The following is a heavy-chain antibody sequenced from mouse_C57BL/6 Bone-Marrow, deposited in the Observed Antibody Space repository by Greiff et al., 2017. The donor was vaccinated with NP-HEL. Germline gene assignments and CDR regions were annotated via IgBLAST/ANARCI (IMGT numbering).Heavy chain of an antibody. CDR3: ARGWLLFGSYFDY. CDR2: IYPGDGDT. CDR1: GYAFSSYW. V-gene: IGHV1-80*01. D-gene: IGHD2-3*01. J-gene: IGHJ2*01. Sequence: VKVVESGAELVKPGASVKISCKASGYAFSSYWMNWVKQRPGKGLEWIGQIYPGDGDTNYNGKFKGKATLTADKSSSTAYMQLSSLTSEDSAVYFCARGWLLFGSYFDYWGQGTTLTVSS.